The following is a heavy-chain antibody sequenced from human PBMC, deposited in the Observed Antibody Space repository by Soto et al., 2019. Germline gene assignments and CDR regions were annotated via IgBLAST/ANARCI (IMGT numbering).Heavy chain of an antibody. Sequence: QVQLVQSGAEMRKPGSSLRVSCKASGGTFSDYAFSWVRQAPGQGLEWMGGIVPRFDSPNYAQKFGGRVTITADTSSSTVYVALSSLRFDDTAVYFCARDRIQLRLGKYSFNGMDVWGQGTTISVSS. D-gene: IGHD3-16*01. CDR1: GGTFSDYA. V-gene: IGHV1-69*06. CDR3: ARDRIQLRLGKYSFNGMDV. J-gene: IGHJ6*02. CDR2: IVPRFDSP.